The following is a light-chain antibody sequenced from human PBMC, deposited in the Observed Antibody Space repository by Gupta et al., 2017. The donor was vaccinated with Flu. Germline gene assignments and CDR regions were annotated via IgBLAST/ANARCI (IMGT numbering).Light chain of an antibody. J-gene: IGKJ1*01. CDR2: AAS. CDR3: LQDYNYPKT. Sequence: AIHFPHSPSSLSASVGDRVTITCRASQGIRNDLGWYQQKPGKAPRLLIYAASSLQSGVPARFSGSGSGTDFTLTIXSLQPEDFAIYYCLQDYNYPKTFGXGTKVEIK. CDR1: QGIRND. V-gene: IGKV1-6*01.